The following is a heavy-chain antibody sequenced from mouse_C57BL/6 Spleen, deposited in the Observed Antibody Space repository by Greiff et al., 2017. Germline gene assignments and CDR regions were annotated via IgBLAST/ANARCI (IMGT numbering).Heavy chain of an antibody. CDR2: IHPNSGST. Sequence: QVQLQQPGAELVKPGASVKLSCKASGYTFTSYWMHWVQQRPGQGLEWIGMIHPNSGSTNYTEKFKSKATLTVYKSSSTAYMQLSSLTSEDSAVYYGAREGYYGSRGYDFDYWGQGTTLTVSS. D-gene: IGHD1-1*01. V-gene: IGHV1-64*01. J-gene: IGHJ2*01. CDR1: GYTFTSYW. CDR3: AREGYYGSRGYDFDY.